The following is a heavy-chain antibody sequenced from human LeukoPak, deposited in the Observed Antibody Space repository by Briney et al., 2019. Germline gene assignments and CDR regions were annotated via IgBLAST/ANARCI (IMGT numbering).Heavy chain of an antibody. CDR2: INHSGST. CDR3: ARGRNYSGSGSATDY. D-gene: IGHD3-10*01. CDR1: GGSFSGYY. V-gene: IGHV4-34*01. J-gene: IGHJ4*02. Sequence: SETLSLTCAVYGGSFSGYYWSWIRQPPGKGLEWIGEINHSGSTNYNPSLKSRVTISVDTSKNQFSLKLSSVTAADTAVYYCARGRNYSGSGSATDYWGQGTLVTVSS.